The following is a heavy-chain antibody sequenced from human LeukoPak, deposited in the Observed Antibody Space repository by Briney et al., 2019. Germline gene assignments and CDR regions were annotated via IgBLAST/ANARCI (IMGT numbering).Heavy chain of an antibody. V-gene: IGHV3-30*02. CDR3: AKDDIVATADYYFDY. J-gene: IGHJ4*02. CDR2: IRYDGSNK. CDR1: GFTFSSYG. D-gene: IGHD5-12*01. Sequence: PGGSLRLSCAASGFTFSSYGMHWVRQAPGKGLEWVAFIRYDGSNKYYADSVKGRFTISRDNSKNTLYLQMNSLRAEDTAVYYCAKDDIVATADYYFDYWGQGTLVTVSS.